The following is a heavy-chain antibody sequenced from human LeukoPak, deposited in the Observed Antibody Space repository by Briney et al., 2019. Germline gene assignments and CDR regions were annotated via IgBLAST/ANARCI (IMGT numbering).Heavy chain of an antibody. V-gene: IGHV1-2*02. CDR1: GYTFTGYY. CDR3: ARVVLTGDGSGSYPDY. CDR2: INPNSGGT. Sequence: GASVKVSCKASGYTFTGYYMHWVRQAPGQGLEWMGWINPNSGGTNYAQKFQGRVTMTRDTSISTAYMELSRLRSDDTAVYYCARVVLTGDGSGSYPDYWGQGTLVTVSS. D-gene: IGHD3-10*01. J-gene: IGHJ4*02.